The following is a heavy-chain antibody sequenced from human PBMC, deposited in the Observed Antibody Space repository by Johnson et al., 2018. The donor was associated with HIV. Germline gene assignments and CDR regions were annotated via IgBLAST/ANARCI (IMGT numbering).Heavy chain of an antibody. Sequence: VQLVESGGGVVRPGGSLRLSCAASGFTFDDYGMSWVRQAPGKGLELVSGINWNGGSTGYADSVKGRFTLSRDNAKNSLYLQMNSLRAGDTAVYYCAHDYLWSTGVGSGGGGDAFDIWGQGAMVTVSS. V-gene: IGHV3-20*04. J-gene: IGHJ3*02. CDR2: INWNGGST. CDR1: GFTFDDYG. D-gene: IGHD3-10*01. CDR3: AHDYLWSTGVGSGGGGDAFDI.